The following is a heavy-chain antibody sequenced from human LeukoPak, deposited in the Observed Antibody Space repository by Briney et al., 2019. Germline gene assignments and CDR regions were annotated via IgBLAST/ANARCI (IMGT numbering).Heavy chain of an antibody. D-gene: IGHD2-2*01. J-gene: IGHJ6*03. CDR2: INPSGTGT. CDR1: GYTITNNY. CDR3: ARDSSTRHYYYYYMDV. Sequence: GASVKVSCKASGYTITNNYMHWVRQAPGQGLEWMGVINPSGTGTSYAQKFQGRITMSRDTSISTAYMELSRLRSDDTAVYYCARDSSTRHYYYYYMDVWGKGTTVTVSS. V-gene: IGHV1-46*01.